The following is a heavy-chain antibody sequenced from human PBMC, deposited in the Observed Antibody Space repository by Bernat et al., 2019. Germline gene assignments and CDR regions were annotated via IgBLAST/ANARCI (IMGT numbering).Heavy chain of an antibody. CDR2: ISSSSSYT. J-gene: IGHJ6*03. CDR3: ARDARDCTGGVCYNYYYYMDV. CDR1: GFTFSDYY. Sequence: QAQLVESGGGLVKPGGSLRLSCAASGFTFSDYYMSWIRQAPGKGLEWVSYISSSSSYTNYADSVKGRFTISRDNAKNSLYLQMNSLRAEDTAVYYCARDARDCTGGVCYNYYYYMDVLGKGTTVTVSS. V-gene: IGHV3-11*06. D-gene: IGHD2-8*02.